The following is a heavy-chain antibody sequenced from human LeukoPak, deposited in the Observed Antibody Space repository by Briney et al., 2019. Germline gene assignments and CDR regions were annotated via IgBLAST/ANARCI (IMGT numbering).Heavy chain of an antibody. CDR1: GGSFSGYY. J-gene: IGHJ4*02. V-gene: IGHV4-34*01. Sequence: PSETLSLTCAVYGGSFSGYYGSWIRQPPGKGLEWNGKINHNTSTNYTPSLKRLVPISLDASTIQFSLKLSSVTAADTAVYYCARARRLGGIFDYWGQRTLVTVSS. CDR2: INHNTST. CDR3: ARARRLGGIFDY. D-gene: IGHD3-16*01.